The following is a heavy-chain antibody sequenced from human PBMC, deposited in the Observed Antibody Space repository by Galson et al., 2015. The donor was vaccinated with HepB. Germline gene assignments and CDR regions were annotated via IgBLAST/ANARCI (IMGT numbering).Heavy chain of an antibody. V-gene: IGHV3-74*01. D-gene: IGHD3-3*01. CDR2: IRGDGRQT. J-gene: IGHJ3*01. CDR3: TRDWRHGASDL. Sequence: SLRLSCAASGFALSIFWMEWVRQVPGEGLVWVSRIRGDGRQTNYADSVEGRFTISRDNAKNTMYLQMNSLRAEDTAFYYCTRDWRHGASDLWDQGTMVTVSS. CDR1: GFALSIFW.